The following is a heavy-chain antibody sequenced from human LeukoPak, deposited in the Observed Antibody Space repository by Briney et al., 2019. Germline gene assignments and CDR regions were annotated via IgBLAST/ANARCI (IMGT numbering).Heavy chain of an antibody. CDR2: IIPIFGTA. CDR3: ATPRSLICSSGCGAFDI. J-gene: IGHJ3*02. CDR1: GGTFSSYA. V-gene: IGHV1-69*05. Sequence: SVKVSXKASGGTFSSYAICWVRQAPGQGLEWMGRIIPIFGTANYAQKFQGRVTITTDESTSTAYMELSSLRSEDTAVYYCATPRSLICSSGCGAFDIWGQGTMVTVSS. D-gene: IGHD6-19*01.